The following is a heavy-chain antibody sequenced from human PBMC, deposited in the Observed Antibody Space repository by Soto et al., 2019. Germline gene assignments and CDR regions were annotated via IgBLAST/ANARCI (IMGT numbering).Heavy chain of an antibody. Sequence: GGSLRLSCAASGFTFSSYAMSWVRQAPGKGLEWVSAISGSGGSTYYADSVKGRFTISGDNSKNTLYLQMNSLRAEDTAVYYCAKTGIAAAGTAPFQHWGQGTLVTVSS. V-gene: IGHV3-23*01. CDR3: AKTGIAAAGTAPFQH. CDR2: ISGSGGST. J-gene: IGHJ1*01. D-gene: IGHD6-13*01. CDR1: GFTFSSYA.